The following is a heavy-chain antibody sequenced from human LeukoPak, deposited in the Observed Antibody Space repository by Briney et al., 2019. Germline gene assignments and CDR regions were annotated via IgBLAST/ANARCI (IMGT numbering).Heavy chain of an antibody. CDR2: IYYNGKT. D-gene: IGHD6-19*01. CDR1: GGSMSSYY. J-gene: IGHJ4*02. V-gene: IGHV4-59*08. CDR3: ARGAWSVDY. Sequence: SETLSLTCTVSGGSMSSYYWSWIRQPPGKGLEWIGYIYYNGKTNYSPSLNSRVTISVDTSRNQFSLKLNSVTAADTAVYYCARGAWSVDYWGQGALVTVSS.